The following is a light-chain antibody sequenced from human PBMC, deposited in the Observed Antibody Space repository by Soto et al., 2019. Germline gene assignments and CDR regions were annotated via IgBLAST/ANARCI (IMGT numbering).Light chain of an antibody. V-gene: IGKV1-39*01. CDR1: QSISSY. Sequence: DIQMTQSPSSLSASVGDRVTITCRASQSISSYLNWYQQKPGKAPKLLIYAASSLQSGVPSRFSSSGSGTDFTLPISSLQPEDFATYYCQQSYSTRWTFGQGTKVEIK. CDR2: AAS. CDR3: QQSYSTRWT. J-gene: IGKJ1*01.